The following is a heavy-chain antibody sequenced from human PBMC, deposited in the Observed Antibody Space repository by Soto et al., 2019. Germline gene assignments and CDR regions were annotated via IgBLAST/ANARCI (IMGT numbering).Heavy chain of an antibody. V-gene: IGHV3-74*01. CDR1: GFTFSRYW. D-gene: IGHD5-12*01. J-gene: IGHJ4*02. CDR3: TTSPGGYDHY. Sequence: GGSLRLSCAASGFTFSRYWMHWVRQAPGKGLVWVSHINPDGSFTNYADSVKGRFTISRDNAKNTLYLHVNSLRAEDTAIYYCTTSPGGYDHYWGQGTLVTVSS. CDR2: INPDGSFT.